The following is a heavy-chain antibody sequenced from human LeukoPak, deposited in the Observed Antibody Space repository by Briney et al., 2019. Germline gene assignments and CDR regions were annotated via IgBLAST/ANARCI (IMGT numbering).Heavy chain of an antibody. CDR3: AKGAQYAADWLRTDY. J-gene: IGHJ4*02. D-gene: IGHD5-12*01. V-gene: IGHV3-30*18. Sequence: GGSLRLSCAPSGFTFSRHGMHWVRQAPGKGLEWVAIISNDGSRKYYAHSVEGRFTISRDNSKNTLYLQMDSLRAEDTAVYYCAKGAQYAADWLRTDYWGQGTLVTVSS. CDR1: GFTFSRHG. CDR2: ISNDGSRK.